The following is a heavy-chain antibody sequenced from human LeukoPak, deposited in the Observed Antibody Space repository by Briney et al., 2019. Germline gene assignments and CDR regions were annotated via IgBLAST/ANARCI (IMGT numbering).Heavy chain of an antibody. CDR3: AKSLGSSWYGFDY. CDR2: ISGSGSST. V-gene: IGHV3-23*01. Sequence: GSLRLSCAASGFTFSSYAMSCVRQAPGKGLEWVSAISGSGSSTYYADSVKGRFTISRDNSKNTLYLQMNSLTAEDTAVYYCAKSLGSSWYGFDYWGQGTLVIVSS. CDR1: GFTFSSYA. D-gene: IGHD6-13*01. J-gene: IGHJ4*02.